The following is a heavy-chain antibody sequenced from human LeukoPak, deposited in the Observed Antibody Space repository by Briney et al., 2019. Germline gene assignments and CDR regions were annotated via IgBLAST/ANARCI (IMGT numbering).Heavy chain of an antibody. CDR2: INPNSGGT. CDR3: AEGREQYYYYYMDV. J-gene: IGHJ6*03. Sequence: ASVKVSRKASGYTFTGYYMHWVRQAPGQGLEWMGWINPNSGGTNYAQKFQGRVTMTRDTSISTAYMELSRLRSDDTAVYYCAEGREQYYYYYMDVWGKGTTVTVSS. CDR1: GYTFTGYY. V-gene: IGHV1-2*02.